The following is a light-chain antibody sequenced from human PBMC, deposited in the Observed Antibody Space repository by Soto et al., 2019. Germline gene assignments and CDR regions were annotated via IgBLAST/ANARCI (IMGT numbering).Light chain of an antibody. CDR3: SSYAGSNVVV. V-gene: IGLV2-8*01. Sequence: QSALTQPPSASGSPGQSVTISCTGTSSDVGGYNSVSWYQQHPGKAPKLMIYEVSTRPSGVPDRFSGSKSGNTASLTVSGLQAEDEADYYCSSYAGSNVVVFGGGTKLTVL. CDR1: SSDVGGYNS. CDR2: EVS. J-gene: IGLJ2*01.